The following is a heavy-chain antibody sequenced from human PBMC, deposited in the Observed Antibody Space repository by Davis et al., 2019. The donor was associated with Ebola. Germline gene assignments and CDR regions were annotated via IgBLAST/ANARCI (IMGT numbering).Heavy chain of an antibody. D-gene: IGHD3-9*01. V-gene: IGHV3-9*01. Sequence: PGGSLRLSCAGSGFTFGDSAMHWVRQAPGKGLEWVSGISWNSGSIGYADSVKGRFTISRDNAKNSLYLQMNSLRAEDTALYYCAKGSTYYDILTGPKFDPWGQGTLVTVSS. J-gene: IGHJ5*02. CDR2: ISWNSGSI. CDR1: GFTFGDSA. CDR3: AKGSTYYDILTGPKFDP.